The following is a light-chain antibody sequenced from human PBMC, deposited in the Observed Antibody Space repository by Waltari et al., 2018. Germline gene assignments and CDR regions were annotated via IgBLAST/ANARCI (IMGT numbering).Light chain of an antibody. CDR3: CSYAGSSTPVI. CDR1: SSDVGGYNY. J-gene: IGLJ2*01. CDR2: EVS. Sequence: QSALTQPASVSGSPGQSITIYCTGTSSDVGGYNYVSWYQQHPGKAPKFIIYEVSKRPAGFSNRFSASKAGNTASLTIYGLQAEDEADYYCCSYAGSSTPVIFGGGTKLTVL. V-gene: IGLV2-23*02.